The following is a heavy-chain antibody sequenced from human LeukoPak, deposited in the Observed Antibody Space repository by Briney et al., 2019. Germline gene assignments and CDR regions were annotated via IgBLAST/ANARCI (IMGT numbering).Heavy chain of an antibody. V-gene: IGHV3-7*01. Sequence: GSLRLSCAASGFTFSNYWMTWVRQAPGKGLEWVANIQQDGSEKYYVDSVKGRFTIFRDNAKNSVYLQMNSLRAEDTAVYYCARFGYSHGYGWGGGYYYYYMDVWGKGTTVTVSS. CDR2: IQQDGSEK. CDR1: GFTFSNYW. J-gene: IGHJ6*03. D-gene: IGHD5-18*01. CDR3: ARFGYSHGYGWGGGYYYYYMDV.